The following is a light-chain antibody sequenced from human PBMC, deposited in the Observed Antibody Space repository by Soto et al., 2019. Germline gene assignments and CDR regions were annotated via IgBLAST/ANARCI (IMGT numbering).Light chain of an antibody. CDR2: EVS. J-gene: IGLJ1*01. Sequence: QSALAQPASVSGSPGKSITISCTGTSSDVGGYNYVSWYQQYPGKAPQVMIYEVSDRPSGVSNRFSGSKSGHTASLTISGLQAEDEAEYFCSSYTIRNTLVFGTGTKVTVL. CDR1: SSDVGGYNY. CDR3: SSYTIRNTLV. V-gene: IGLV2-14*01.